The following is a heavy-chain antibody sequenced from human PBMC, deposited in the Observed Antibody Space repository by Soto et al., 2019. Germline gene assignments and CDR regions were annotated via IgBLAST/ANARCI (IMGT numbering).Heavy chain of an antibody. CDR1: GYTFTSYG. CDR2: ISAYNGNT. J-gene: IGHJ6*02. Sequence: ASVKVSCKASGYTFTSYGISWVRQAPGQGLEWMGWISAYNGNTNYAQKLQGRVTMTTDTSTSTAYMELRSLRSDATAVYYCARDPYYVPYYYSGMVGWGQGTTVPV. V-gene: IGHV1-18*04. CDR3: ARDPYYVPYYYSGMVG. D-gene: IGHD3-16*01.